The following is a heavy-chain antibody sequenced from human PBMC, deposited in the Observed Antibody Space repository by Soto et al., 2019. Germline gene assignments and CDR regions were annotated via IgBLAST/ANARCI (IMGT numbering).Heavy chain of an antibody. J-gene: IGHJ5*02. D-gene: IGHD6-13*01. CDR2: INHSGST. V-gene: IGHV4-34*01. Sequence: QVQLQQWGAGLLKPSETLSLTCAVYGGSFSGYYWCWIRQPPGKGLEWIGEINHSGSTNYNPSLKSRVTISVDTSKNQFSLRLSSVTAADTAVYYCASPGYTSSWYWFDPWGQGTLVTVSS. CDR3: ASPGYTSSWYWFDP. CDR1: GGSFSGYY.